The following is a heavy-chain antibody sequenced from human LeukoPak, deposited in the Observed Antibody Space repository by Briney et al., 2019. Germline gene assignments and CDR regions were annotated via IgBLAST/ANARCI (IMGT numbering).Heavy chain of an antibody. CDR3: ARDRDWNGDRVYFDY. V-gene: IGHV1-69*05. CDR2: IIPIFGTA. CDR1: VGTFSSYA. J-gene: IGHJ4*02. D-gene: IGHD1-1*01. Sequence: SVKVSCKPSVGTFSSYAISWVRQAPGQGLEWMRGIIPIFGTANYAQQFQGRVTITTDESTSTAYMELSSLRSEHTAVYYCARDRDWNGDRVYFDYWGQGTLVTVSS.